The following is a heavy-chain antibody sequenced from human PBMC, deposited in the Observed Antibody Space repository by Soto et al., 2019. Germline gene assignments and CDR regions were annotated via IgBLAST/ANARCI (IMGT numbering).Heavy chain of an antibody. Sequence: QVQLQESGPGLVKPPQTLSLTCTVSGASIRSGGFYWSWIRQHPEKGLEWIGYFYYSGNAYYNPSLMSRLTISGDASKNQFSLNLSSVTAADTAVYFCARAMGAVNYFDYWGQGILVTVSS. D-gene: IGHD3-10*01. V-gene: IGHV4-31*03. CDR1: GASIRSGGFY. CDR3: ARAMGAVNYFDY. J-gene: IGHJ4*02. CDR2: FYYSGNA.